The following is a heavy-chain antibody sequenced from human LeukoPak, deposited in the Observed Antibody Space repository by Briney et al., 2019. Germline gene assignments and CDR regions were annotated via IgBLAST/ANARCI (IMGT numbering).Heavy chain of an antibody. J-gene: IGHJ6*03. CDR2: IYYSGST. D-gene: IGHD3-10*01. Sequence: SETLSLTCTVSGGSISSYYWSWLRQPPGKGLEWIGYIYYSGSTNYNPSLTSRVTISVETTKNKYSLTRRSVTAADTAVYYCARNGWFGELYYYYYYMDVWGKGTTVTVSS. CDR3: ARNGWFGELYYYYYYMDV. CDR1: GGSISSYY. V-gene: IGHV4-59*01.